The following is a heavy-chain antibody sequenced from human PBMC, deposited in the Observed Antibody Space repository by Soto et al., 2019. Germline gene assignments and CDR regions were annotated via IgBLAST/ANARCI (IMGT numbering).Heavy chain of an antibody. Sequence: GGSLRLSCEVSGFAFSIFAMGLVRQAPGKGLEWLSSVSADGVSSFSADSVRGRFRVSRDNSKNTLFLQMRFLRVEDTAVYYCAKTRQAPLATHFFDLWGQGTEFTVSS. V-gene: IGHV3-23*01. CDR2: VSADGVSS. CDR3: AKTRQAPLATHFFDL. CDR1: GFAFSIFA. J-gene: IGHJ4*02.